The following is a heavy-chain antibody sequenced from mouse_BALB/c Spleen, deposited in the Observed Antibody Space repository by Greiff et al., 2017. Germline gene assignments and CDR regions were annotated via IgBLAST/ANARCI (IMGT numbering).Heavy chain of an antibody. CDR2: IYPGSGNT. V-gene: IGHV1-63*01. J-gene: IGHJ3*01. Sequence: VQLHQSGAELVRPGTSVKISCKASGYAFTNYWLGWVKQRPGHGLEWIGDIYPGSGNTYYNEKFKGKATLTADKSSSTAYMQLSSLTSEDSAVYFCARQGGLRPWFAYWGQGTLVTVSA. CDR3: ARQGGLRPWFAY. D-gene: IGHD2-4*01. CDR1: GYAFTNYW.